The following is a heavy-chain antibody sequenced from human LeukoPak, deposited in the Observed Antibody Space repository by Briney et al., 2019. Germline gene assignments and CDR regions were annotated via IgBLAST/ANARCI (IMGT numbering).Heavy chain of an antibody. CDR2: IWYDGSNK. CDR3: AKDLWRLGAPGY. Sequence: GGSLRLSCAASGFTFSNYGMHWVRHAPGKGLEWVAVIWYDGSNKYYADSVKGRFTISRDNSKNTLYLQMNSPRAEDTAVYYCAKDLWRLGAPGYWGQGTLVTVSS. J-gene: IGHJ4*02. V-gene: IGHV3-33*06. D-gene: IGHD1-26*01. CDR1: GFTFSNYG.